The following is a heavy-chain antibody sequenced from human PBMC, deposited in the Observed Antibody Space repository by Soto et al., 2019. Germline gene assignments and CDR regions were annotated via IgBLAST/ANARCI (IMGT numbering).Heavy chain of an antibody. Sequence: QTXESLRLPCAACGFTFGAFAMAWVRQRPGNGLEWVSSLSGGGGSTYYNNSVRGRFTISRDNSNSTLFLQMNNLRAEDTAVYFCAQTHRPTTAVTRYWYFDLCGRRTLVTVSS. CDR2: LSGGGGST. CDR1: GFTFGAFA. CDR3: AQTHRPTTAVTRYWYFDL. J-gene: IGHJ2*01. D-gene: IGHD4-17*01. V-gene: IGHV3-23*01.